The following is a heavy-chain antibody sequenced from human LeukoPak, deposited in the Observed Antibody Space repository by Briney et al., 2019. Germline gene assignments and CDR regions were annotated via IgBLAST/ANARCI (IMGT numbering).Heavy chain of an antibody. CDR3: ARVGSRVVVPAAMDDDWFDP. V-gene: IGHV1-3*01. Sequence: ASVKVSCKASGCTFTSYAMHWVRQAPGQRLEWMGWINAGNGNTKYSQKFQGRVTITRDTSASTAYMELSSLRSEDTAVYYCARVGSRVVVPAAMDDDWFDPWGQGTLVTVSS. CDR1: GCTFTSYA. D-gene: IGHD2-2*01. CDR2: INAGNGNT. J-gene: IGHJ5*02.